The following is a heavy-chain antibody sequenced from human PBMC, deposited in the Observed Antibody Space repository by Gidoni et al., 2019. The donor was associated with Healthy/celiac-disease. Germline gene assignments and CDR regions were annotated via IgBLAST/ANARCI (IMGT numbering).Heavy chain of an antibody. J-gene: IGHJ4*02. CDR1: GGSISSSNW. V-gene: IGHV4-4*02. D-gene: IGHD5-18*01. CDR3: ARDSGYSYGYRVGYFDY. CDR2: IYHSGST. Sequence: QVQLQESGPGLVKPSGTLSLTCAVSGGSISSSNWWSWVRQPPGKGLEWIGEIYHSGSTNYNPSLKSRVTISVDKSKNQFSLKLSSVTAADTAVYYCARDSGYSYGYRVGYFDYWGQGTLVTVSS.